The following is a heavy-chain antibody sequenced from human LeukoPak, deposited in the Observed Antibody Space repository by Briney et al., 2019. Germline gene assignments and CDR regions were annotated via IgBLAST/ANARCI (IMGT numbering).Heavy chain of an antibody. CDR2: IYTSGST. Sequence: SETLSLTCTVSGGSISGGSYYWSWIRQPAGKGLEWIGRIYTSGSTNYNPSLKSRVTISVDTSKNQFSLKLSSVTAADTAVYYCARRYYDYVWGSYRPDAFDIWGQGTMVTVSS. V-gene: IGHV4-61*02. D-gene: IGHD3-16*02. J-gene: IGHJ3*02. CDR1: GGSISGGSYY. CDR3: ARRYYDYVWGSYRPDAFDI.